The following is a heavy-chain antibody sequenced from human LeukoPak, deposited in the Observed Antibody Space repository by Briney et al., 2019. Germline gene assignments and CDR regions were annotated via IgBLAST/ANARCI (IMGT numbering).Heavy chain of an antibody. CDR3: ARDGPAQMVDLDY. Sequence: ASVKVSCKASGYTFTSYYMHWVRQAPGQGLEWMGIINPSGGSTSYAQKFQGRVTMTRDTSTSTVYMELRRLRPDDTAVYFCARDGPAQMVDLDYWGQGTLVTVSS. J-gene: IGHJ4*02. CDR1: GYTFTSYY. D-gene: IGHD3-10*01. V-gene: IGHV1-46*01. CDR2: INPSGGST.